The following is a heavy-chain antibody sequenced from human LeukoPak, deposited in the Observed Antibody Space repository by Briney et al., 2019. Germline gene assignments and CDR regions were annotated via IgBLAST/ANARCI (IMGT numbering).Heavy chain of an antibody. CDR2: INGGGGNSGGNT. D-gene: IGHD3-9*01. CDR1: GFIFSAYA. Sequence: GGSLRLSCAASGFIFSAYAMIWVRQAPGKGLEWVSAINGGGGNSGGNTYYADSVKGRFTISRDNSKNTLYLQMNSLGAEDTAVYYCATILTGYYLDYWGQGTLVTVSS. V-gene: IGHV3-23*01. CDR3: ATILTGYYLDY. J-gene: IGHJ4*02.